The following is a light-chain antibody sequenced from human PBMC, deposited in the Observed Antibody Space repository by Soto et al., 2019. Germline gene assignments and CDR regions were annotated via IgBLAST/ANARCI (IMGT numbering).Light chain of an antibody. CDR3: QQYGRSPFT. J-gene: IGKJ3*01. V-gene: IGKV3-20*01. Sequence: EIGLTQSPGTLSFSPGERATLSCRASQSVSSNNLAWYQQRPGQAPRVVIYGASTRATGIPEMFSGSGSGTDFTLTISRLELEDFAVYYCQQYGRSPFTFGPGPKVAI. CDR1: QSVSSNN. CDR2: GAS.